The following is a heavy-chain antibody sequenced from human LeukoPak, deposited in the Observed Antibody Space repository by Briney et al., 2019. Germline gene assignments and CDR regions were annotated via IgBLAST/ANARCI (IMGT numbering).Heavy chain of an antibody. Sequence: ASVKVSCKASGYTFTSYGISWVRQAPGQGLEWMGWISAYNGNTNYAQKLQGRVTMTRDTSTSTVYMELSSLRSEDTAVYYCARGSSSHYFDYWGQGTLVTVSS. J-gene: IGHJ4*02. CDR2: ISAYNGNT. V-gene: IGHV1-18*01. CDR1: GYTFTSYG. CDR3: ARGSSSHYFDY. D-gene: IGHD6-6*01.